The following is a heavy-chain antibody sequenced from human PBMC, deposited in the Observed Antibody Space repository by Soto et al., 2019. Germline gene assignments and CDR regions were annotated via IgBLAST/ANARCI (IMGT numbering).Heavy chain of an antibody. CDR3: ARRRAGFLEWLLDY. CDR2: ISGSGGST. D-gene: IGHD3-3*01. J-gene: IGHJ4*02. V-gene: IGHV3-23*01. Sequence: GGSLSLSCAASGFTFSSYAMSWVRQAPGKGLEWVSAISGSGGSTYYADSVKDRFTISRDTSKNILFLQMNSLRADDTAMYFCARRRAGFLEWLLDYWGQGTLVTVSS. CDR1: GFTFSSYA.